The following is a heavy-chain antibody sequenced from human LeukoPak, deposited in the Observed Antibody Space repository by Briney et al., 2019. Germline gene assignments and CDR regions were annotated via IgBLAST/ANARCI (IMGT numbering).Heavy chain of an antibody. D-gene: IGHD3-3*01. CDR2: IYHSGST. CDR3: ARHADYDLWSGYSAGNGDWFDP. CDR1: GYSISSGYY. J-gene: IGHJ5*02. Sequence: SETLSLTCAVSGYSISSGYYWGWIRQPPGKGLEWIGSIYHSGSTYYNPSLKSRVTISVDTSKNQFSLKLSSVTAADTAVYYCARHADYDLWSGYSAGNGDWFDPWGQGTLVTVSS. V-gene: IGHV4-38-2*01.